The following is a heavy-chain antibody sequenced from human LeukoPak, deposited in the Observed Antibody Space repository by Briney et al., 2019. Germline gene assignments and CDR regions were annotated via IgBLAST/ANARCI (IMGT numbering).Heavy chain of an antibody. CDR2: IYYSGST. CDR3: AGVGLYQGWFDP. CDR1: VGSISSGGYY. Sequence: SETLSLTRTFSVGSISSGGYYWSWIRQHPGKGLEWIAFIYYSGSTYYDPSVKSRVTISVDTSKNQFYLKLSSVTAEDTAVYYCAGVGLYQGWFDPWGQGTLVTVSS. J-gene: IGHJ5*02. V-gene: IGHV4-31*03. D-gene: IGHD2-2*01.